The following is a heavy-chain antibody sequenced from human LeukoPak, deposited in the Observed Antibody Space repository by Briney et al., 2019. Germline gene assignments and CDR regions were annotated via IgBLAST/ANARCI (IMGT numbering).Heavy chain of an antibody. D-gene: IGHD3-10*01. CDR1: GGSFSGYY. V-gene: IGHV4-34*01. J-gene: IGHJ6*02. Sequence: SETLSLTCAVYGGSFSGYYWSWLRQPPGKGLEWIGEINHSGSTNYNPSLKSRVTISVDTSKNQFSLKLSSVTAADTAVYYCARAVYGSGSPPPYYYYGMDVWGQGTTVTVPS. CDR3: ARAVYGSGSPPPYYYYGMDV. CDR2: INHSGST.